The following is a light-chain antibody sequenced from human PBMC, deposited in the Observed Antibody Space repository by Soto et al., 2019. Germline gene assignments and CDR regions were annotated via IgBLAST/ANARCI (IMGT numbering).Light chain of an antibody. Sequence: DIQMTQSPSTLSSSVGDSVTLPCRATQTIDTRLAWYQQKPGKAPKLLIYDASTLESGVPSRFSGSGSGTDFTLTISRLEPEDFAVYYCHQYGSPWTFGQGTKVDI. J-gene: IGKJ1*01. CDR3: HQYGSPWT. V-gene: IGKV1-5*01. CDR1: QTIDTR. CDR2: DAS.